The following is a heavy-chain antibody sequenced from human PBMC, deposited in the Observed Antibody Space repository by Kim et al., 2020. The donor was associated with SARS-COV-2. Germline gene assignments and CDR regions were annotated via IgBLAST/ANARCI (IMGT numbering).Heavy chain of an antibody. J-gene: IGHJ6*02. D-gene: IGHD6-13*01. CDR3: ARDQVIAAAGTSYYGMDV. Sequence: KSRVTVSVDTSKNQFSLKLSSVTAADTAVYYCARDQVIAAAGTSYYGMDVWGQGTTVTVSS. V-gene: IGHV4-59*01.